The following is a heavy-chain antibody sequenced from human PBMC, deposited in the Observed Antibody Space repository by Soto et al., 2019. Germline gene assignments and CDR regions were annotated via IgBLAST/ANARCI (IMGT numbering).Heavy chain of an antibody. D-gene: IGHD2-15*01. V-gene: IGHV3-66*01. CDR3: AREAREYCSGGSCYSRDY. J-gene: IGHJ4*02. CDR1: GFTVSNNY. CDR2: IYSGGTT. Sequence: EVLLVESGGGLVQPGGSLRLSCAASGFTVSNNYMSWVRQAPGKGLEWVSVIYSGGTTYYSDSVKGRFTISRDNSKNTLYLQMNSLRAADTAVYYCAREAREYCSGGSCYSRDYWGQGTLVTVSS.